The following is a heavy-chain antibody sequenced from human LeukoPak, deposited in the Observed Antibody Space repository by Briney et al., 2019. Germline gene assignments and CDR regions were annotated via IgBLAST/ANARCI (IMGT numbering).Heavy chain of an antibody. Sequence: PSETLSLTCTVSGGSISSYYWSWIRQPPGKGLEWIGYIYYGGSTNYNPSLKSRVTISVDTSKNQFSLKLSSVTAADTAVYYCARGYYDSSGYRFDYWGQGTLVTVSS. J-gene: IGHJ4*02. D-gene: IGHD3-22*01. CDR1: GGSISSYY. V-gene: IGHV4-59*01. CDR2: IYYGGST. CDR3: ARGYYDSSGYRFDY.